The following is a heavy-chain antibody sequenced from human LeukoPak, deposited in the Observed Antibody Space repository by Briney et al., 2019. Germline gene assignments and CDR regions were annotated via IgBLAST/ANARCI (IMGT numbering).Heavy chain of an antibody. V-gene: IGHV1-69*05. J-gene: IGHJ4*02. D-gene: IGHD4-17*01. CDR2: IIPIFGTA. CDR3: ARGMTVTTSFDY. CDR1: GGTSSSYA. Sequence: SVKVSCKASGGTSSSYAISWVRQAPGQGLEWMGGIIPIFGTANYAQKFQGRVTITTDESTSTAYMELSSLRSEDTAVYYCARGMTVTTSFDYWGQGTLVTVSS.